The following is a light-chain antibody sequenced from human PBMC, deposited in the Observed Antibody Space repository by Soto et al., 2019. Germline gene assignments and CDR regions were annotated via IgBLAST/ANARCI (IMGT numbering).Light chain of an antibody. V-gene: IGKV3-20*01. Sequence: EIVLAQSPGSLSLSPGERATLSCRASQSLSSGQLVWYQQKPGQAPRLLIYGGSSRATGIPSRFSGRGSGTGFTLTLSRLGAEDFAVYFCQEDGRSPRTFGQGTKREI. CDR1: QSLSSGQ. J-gene: IGKJ2*01. CDR2: GGS. CDR3: QEDGRSPRT.